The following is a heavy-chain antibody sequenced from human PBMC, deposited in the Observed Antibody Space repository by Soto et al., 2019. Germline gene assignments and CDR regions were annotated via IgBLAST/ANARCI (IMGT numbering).Heavy chain of an antibody. Sequence: VQLVESGGGPVKPGGSLRLSCAASGFSFSTFFMNWVRQTPGKGLEWVASIGRSGSDIYYAESVKGRFTIFRDNAKSSLFLQMNRLRAEDTALYYCARPARLDSTAYPDAFSIWGQGTMVTVSS. CDR3: ARPARLDSTAYPDAFSI. D-gene: IGHD3-22*01. V-gene: IGHV3-21*01. CDR1: GFSFSTFF. J-gene: IGHJ3*02. CDR2: IGRSGSDI.